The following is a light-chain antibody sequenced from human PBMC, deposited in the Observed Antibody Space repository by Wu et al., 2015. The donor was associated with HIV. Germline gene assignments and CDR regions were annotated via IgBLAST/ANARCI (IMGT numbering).Light chain of an antibody. J-gene: IGKJ5*01. Sequence: EIVLTQSPATLSLSPGERATLSCRASQSVRNYLAWFQQKPGQAPRLLIYGASSRATGIPDRFSGSGSGTDFSLTISRLEPEDFAVYYCQQYASSITSGQGTRLEIK. CDR3: QQYASSIT. CDR1: QSVRNY. CDR2: GAS. V-gene: IGKV3-20*01.